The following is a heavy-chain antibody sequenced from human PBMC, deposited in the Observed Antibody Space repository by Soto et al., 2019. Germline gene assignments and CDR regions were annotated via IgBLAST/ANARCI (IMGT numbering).Heavy chain of an antibody. V-gene: IGHV4-31*03. Sequence: QVQLQESGPGLVKPSQSLSLTCTVSGGSISSGGYYWSWIRQHPGKALEWIGYIYYTGTAYYGPSLRSRITISLDTSKIQFSLTVRSVTAADTAVYFCARVVDAAVSAARHMDVWGQGTTVTVS. CDR3: ARVVDAAVSAARHMDV. CDR1: GGSISSGGYY. D-gene: IGHD5-18*01. J-gene: IGHJ6*02. CDR2: IYYTGTA.